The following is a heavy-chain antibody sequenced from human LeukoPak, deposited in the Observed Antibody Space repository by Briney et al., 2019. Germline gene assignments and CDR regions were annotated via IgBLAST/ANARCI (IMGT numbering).Heavy chain of an antibody. CDR3: ARVVEVVVPATTSNWFDP. CDR1: GGSISSGGYY. CDR2: IYHSGST. J-gene: IGHJ5*02. V-gene: IGHV4-30-2*01. D-gene: IGHD2-2*01. Sequence: SQTLSLTCTVSGGSISSGGYYWSWIRQPPGKGLEWIGYIYHSGSTYYNPSLKSRVTISVDRSKNQFSLKLSSVTAADTAVYYCARVVEVVVPATTSNWFDPWGQGTLVTVSS.